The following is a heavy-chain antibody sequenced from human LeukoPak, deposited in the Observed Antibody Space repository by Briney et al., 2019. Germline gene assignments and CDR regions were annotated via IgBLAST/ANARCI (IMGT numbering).Heavy chain of an antibody. D-gene: IGHD4-17*01. J-gene: IGHJ4*02. CDR1: GFAFTNYA. V-gene: IGHV3-23*01. CDR3: ARNYADYVGFFFFDH. Sequence: GGSLRLSCAASGFAFTNYAMNWVRLAPGKGLEWVSSISDSGGSTYYADSAKGRFTISRDNSKNTLYLQMDSLRAEDTAVYYCARNYADYVGFFFFDHWGQGTLVTVSS. CDR2: ISDSGGST.